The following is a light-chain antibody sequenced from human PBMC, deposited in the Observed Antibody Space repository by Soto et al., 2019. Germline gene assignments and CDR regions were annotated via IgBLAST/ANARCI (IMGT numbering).Light chain of an antibody. J-gene: IGLJ2*01. Sequence: QSVLTQPPSVSEAPRQSVTISCSGSSSNIGNNAVNWYQQLPGQAPKLLIYYDDLLASGVSDRFSGSKSGTSASLAISGLQSEDEADYYSAAWDDTLNGPVFGGGTKVTVL. CDR2: YDD. V-gene: IGLV1-36*01. CDR1: SSNIGNNA. CDR3: AAWDDTLNGPV.